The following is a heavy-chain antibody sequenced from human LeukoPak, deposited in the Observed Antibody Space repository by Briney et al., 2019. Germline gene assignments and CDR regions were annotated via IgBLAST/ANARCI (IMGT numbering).Heavy chain of an antibody. D-gene: IGHD5-18*01. CDR3: ARVADSYGPSALDY. J-gene: IGHJ4*02. V-gene: IGHV1-69*06. CDR1: GGTFSSYA. CDR2: IIPIFGTA. Sequence: ASVKLSCKASGGTFSSYAISWVRQAPGQGLEWMGGIIPIFGTANYAQKFQGRVTITADKSTSTAYMELSGLRSEDTAVYYCARVADSYGPSALDYWGQGTLVTVS.